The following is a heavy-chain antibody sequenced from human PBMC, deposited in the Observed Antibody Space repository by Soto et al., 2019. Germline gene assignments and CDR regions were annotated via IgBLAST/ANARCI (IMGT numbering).Heavy chain of an antibody. J-gene: IGHJ6*02. V-gene: IGHV1-58*01. CDR2: IVVGSGNT. Sequence: ASVKVSCKASGFTFTSSAVQWVRQARGQRLEWIGWIVVGSGNTNYAQKFQDRVTMTRDTSTSTVYMELSSLRSEDTAVYYCASGGYSGDDYYGMDGWGQGTTVTVSS. D-gene: IGHD5-12*01. CDR1: GFTFTSSA. CDR3: ASGGYSGDDYYGMDG.